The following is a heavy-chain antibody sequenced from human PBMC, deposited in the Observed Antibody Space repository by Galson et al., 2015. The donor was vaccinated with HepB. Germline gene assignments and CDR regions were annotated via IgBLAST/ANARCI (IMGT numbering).Heavy chain of an antibody. V-gene: IGHV3-15*07. CDR1: GFTFSNAW. CDR2: IKSKTDGGTT. D-gene: IGHD3-22*01. CDR3: TSRDYYYDSSGYYYWFDP. Sequence: SLRLSCAASGFTFSNAWMNWVRQAPGKGLEWVGRIKSKTDGGTTDYAAPVKGRFTISRDDSKNTLYLQMNSLKTEDTAVYYCTSRDYYYDSSGYYYWFDPWGQGTLVTVSS. J-gene: IGHJ5*02.